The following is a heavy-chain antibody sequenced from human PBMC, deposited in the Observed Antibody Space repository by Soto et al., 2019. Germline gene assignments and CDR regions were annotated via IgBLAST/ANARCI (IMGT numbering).Heavy chain of an antibody. CDR1: GGSISSYY. J-gene: IGHJ4*02. Sequence: SETLSLTCTVSGGSISSYYWSWIRQPAGKGLEWIGRIYTSGSTNYNPSLKSRVTMSVDTSKNQFSLKLSTVTAADTAVYYCKGTDDSSGYYLDYWGQGTLVTVSS. CDR3: KGTDDSSGYYLDY. D-gene: IGHD3-22*01. V-gene: IGHV4-4*07. CDR2: IYTSGST.